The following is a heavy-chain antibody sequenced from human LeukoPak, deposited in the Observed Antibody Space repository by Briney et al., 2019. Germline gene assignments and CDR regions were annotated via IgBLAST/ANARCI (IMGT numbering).Heavy chain of an antibody. J-gene: IGHJ4*02. CDR1: GGTFSSYA. D-gene: IGHD3-3*01. CDR2: IIPIFGTA. CDR3: ARPVRDRFLEWLLPFDY. Sequence: SVKVSCKASGGTFSSYAISWVRQAPGQGLEWMGEIIPIFGTANYAQKFQGRVTITADESTSTAYMELSSLRSEDTAVYYCARPVRDRFLEWLLPFDYWGQGTLVTVSS. V-gene: IGHV1-69*13.